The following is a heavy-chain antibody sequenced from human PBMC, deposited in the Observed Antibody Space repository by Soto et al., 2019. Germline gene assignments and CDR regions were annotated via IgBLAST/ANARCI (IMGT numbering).Heavy chain of an antibody. CDR1: GYSFTSYW. CDR3: ARHSSNIATVHAFDI. D-gene: IGHD4-4*01. V-gene: IGHV5-51*01. J-gene: IGHJ3*02. Sequence: PGESLKVSCKRSGYSFTSYWIVWVRQIPGKGLEWMGIIYPGDSDTRYSPSFQGQVTISADKSISTAYLQWSSLKASDTAMYYCARHSSNIATVHAFDIWGQGTMVTVSS. CDR2: IYPGDSDT.